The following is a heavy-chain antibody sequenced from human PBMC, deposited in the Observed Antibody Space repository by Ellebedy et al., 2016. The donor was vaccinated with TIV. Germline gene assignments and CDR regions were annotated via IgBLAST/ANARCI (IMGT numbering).Heavy chain of an antibody. V-gene: IGHV3-7*01. J-gene: IGHJ5*02. CDR1: GFTFSSYW. Sequence: GESLKISXAASGFTFSSYWMSWVRQAPGKGLEWVANIKQDGSEKYYVDSVKGRFTISRDNAKNTLYLQMNSLRAEDTAVYYCARDSPYGDNGEWWFDPWGQGTLVTVSS. CDR2: IKQDGSEK. D-gene: IGHD4-17*01. CDR3: ARDSPYGDNGEWWFDP.